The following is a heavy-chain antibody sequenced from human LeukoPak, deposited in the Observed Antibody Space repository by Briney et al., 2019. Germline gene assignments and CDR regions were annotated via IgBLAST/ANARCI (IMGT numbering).Heavy chain of an antibody. CDR1: GFTFSDYY. CDR3: AARLTGSYFDY. Sequence: PGGSLRLSCAPSGFTFSDYYMSWIRQAPGKGLEWVSAISGNGGNTYYADSVKGRFTISRDNSKNTLYLQINSLRAEDTAVYYCAARLTGSYFDYWGQGTLVTVSS. CDR2: ISGNGGNT. V-gene: IGHV3-23*01. D-gene: IGHD3-9*01. J-gene: IGHJ4*02.